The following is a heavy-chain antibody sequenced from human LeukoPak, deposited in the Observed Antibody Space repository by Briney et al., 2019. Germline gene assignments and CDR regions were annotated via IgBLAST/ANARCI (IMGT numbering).Heavy chain of an antibody. CDR1: GFTFSSYA. V-gene: IGHV3-23*01. CDR2: ISGSGGST. Sequence: GGSLRLSCGASGFTFSSYAMSWVRQAPGKGLEWVSAISGSGGSTYYADSVKGRFTISRDNSKNTLYLQMNSLRAEDTAVYYCAKDLYDSSGYYSGDAFDIWGQGTMVTVSS. J-gene: IGHJ3*02. CDR3: AKDLYDSSGYYSGDAFDI. D-gene: IGHD3-22*01.